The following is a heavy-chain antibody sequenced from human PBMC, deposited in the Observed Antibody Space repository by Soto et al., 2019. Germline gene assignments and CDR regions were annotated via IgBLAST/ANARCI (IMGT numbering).Heavy chain of an antibody. CDR2: ASPDGRST. Sequence: EGQLVESGGGLVQPGGSLRLSCAASGFTFSNFWVHCVRQAPGKGLVWVSRASPDGRSTSYADSVKGRFTISRDNAKNMLYMEMNSLRAEDTAVYYCASHGSGDYFWFDPWGQGTLVTVSS. J-gene: IGHJ5*02. CDR1: GFTFSNFW. V-gene: IGHV3-74*01. CDR3: ASHGSGDYFWFDP. D-gene: IGHD4-17*01.